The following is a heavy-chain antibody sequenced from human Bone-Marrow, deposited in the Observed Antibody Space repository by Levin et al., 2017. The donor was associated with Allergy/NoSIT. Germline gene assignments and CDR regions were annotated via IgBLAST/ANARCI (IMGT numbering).Heavy chain of an antibody. CDR1: GFSLTTSGVG. CDR2: IYWDDDK. V-gene: IGHV2-5*02. D-gene: IGHD3-22*01. J-gene: IGHJ4*02. CDR3: AQIDSRGGFGS. Sequence: SGPTLVKPTQTLTLTCTFSGFSLTTSGVGVGWFRQPPGKALDWLAVIYWDDDKRYRASLKSRLTITKDSSTTQVVLSMTNMDPVDTATYFCAQIDSRGGFGSWGQGTLVTVSS.